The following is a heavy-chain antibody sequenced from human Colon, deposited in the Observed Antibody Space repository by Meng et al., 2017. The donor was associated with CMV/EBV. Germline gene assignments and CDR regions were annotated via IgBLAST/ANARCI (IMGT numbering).Heavy chain of an antibody. J-gene: IGHJ4*02. CDR1: YS. V-gene: IGHV3-21*01. CDR3: ARDLTNYDILTGYYNALGYFDY. D-gene: IGHD3-9*01. CDR2: ISSSSSYI. Sequence: YSMNWVRKAPGKGLEWVSSISSSSSYIYYADSVKGRFTISRDNAKNSLYLQMNSLRAEDTAVYYCARDLTNYDILTGYYNALGYFDYWGQGTLVTVSS.